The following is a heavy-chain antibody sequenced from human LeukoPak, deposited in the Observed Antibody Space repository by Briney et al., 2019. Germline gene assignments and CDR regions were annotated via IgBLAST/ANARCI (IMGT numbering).Heavy chain of an antibody. Sequence: SETLSLTCAVYGGSFSGYYWSWIRQPPGKGLEWSGEINHSGSTNYNPSLKSRVTISVDTSKNQFSLKLSSVTAADTAVYYCARGLVVPAANSVRFDPWGQGTLVTVSS. V-gene: IGHV4-34*01. J-gene: IGHJ5*02. CDR1: GGSFSGYY. CDR2: INHSGST. D-gene: IGHD2-2*01. CDR3: ARGLVVPAANSVRFDP.